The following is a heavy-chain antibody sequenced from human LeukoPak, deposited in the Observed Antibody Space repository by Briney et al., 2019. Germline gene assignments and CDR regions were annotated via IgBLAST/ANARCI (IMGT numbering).Heavy chain of an antibody. CDR1: GGSISGYC. V-gene: IGHV4-59*01. Sequence: PSETLSLTCTLSGGSISGYCWSWIRQPPGKGLEWIGYIYYSGSTNYTASLKGRVTISVDTSKNQFSLKMSSLTAADTAVYYCARGGGGYYYDSSGYPPLDYWGQGTLVTVSS. CDR3: ARGGGGYYYDSSGYPPLDY. J-gene: IGHJ4*02. CDR2: IYYSGST. D-gene: IGHD3-22*01.